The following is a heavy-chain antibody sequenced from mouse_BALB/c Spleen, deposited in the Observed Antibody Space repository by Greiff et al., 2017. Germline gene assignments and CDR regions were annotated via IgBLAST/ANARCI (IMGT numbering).Heavy chain of an antibody. D-gene: IGHD1-1*01. J-gene: IGHJ2*01. Sequence: SYNQKFKGKATLTVDKSSSTAYMHLNSLTSEDSAVYYCARGATVAVGGYYFDYWGQGTTLTVSS. V-gene: IGHV1S135*01. CDR3: ARGATVAVGGYYFDY.